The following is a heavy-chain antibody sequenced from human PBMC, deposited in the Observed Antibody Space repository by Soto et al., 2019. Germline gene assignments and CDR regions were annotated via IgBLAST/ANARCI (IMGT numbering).Heavy chain of an antibody. J-gene: IGHJ3*02. Sequence: EVQLVQSGAEVKKPGESLQISCKGSGYSFTSYWIGWVRQMPGKGLEWMGFIYPGDSDTRYSPSFQGQVTISADKSISTAYLQWSSLKASDTAMYYCARRYNWNGDAFDIWGQGTMVTVSS. CDR2: IYPGDSDT. D-gene: IGHD1-20*01. CDR3: ARRYNWNGDAFDI. CDR1: GYSFTSYW. V-gene: IGHV5-51*03.